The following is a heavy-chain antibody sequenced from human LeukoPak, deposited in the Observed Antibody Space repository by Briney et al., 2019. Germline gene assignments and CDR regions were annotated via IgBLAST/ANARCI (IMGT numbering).Heavy chain of an antibody. V-gene: IGHV4-34*01. CDR3: ARVRRRGYSSGSANPPNTGNWFDP. CDR1: GGSFSGYY. Sequence: SETLSLTCAVYGGSFSGYYWSWIRQPPGKGLEWLGEINHSGSTNYNPSLKSRVTISVDTSKNQFSLKLSSVTAADTAVYYCARVRRRGYSSGSANPPNTGNWFDPWGQGTLVTVSS. D-gene: IGHD6-19*01. CDR2: INHSGST. J-gene: IGHJ5*02.